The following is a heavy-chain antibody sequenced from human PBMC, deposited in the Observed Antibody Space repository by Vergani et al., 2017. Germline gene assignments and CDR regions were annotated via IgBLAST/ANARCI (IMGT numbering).Heavy chain of an antibody. D-gene: IGHD6-19*01. J-gene: IGHJ5*02. Sequence: QLQLQESGPGLVKPSATLSLTCSVSGASIRSSNYYWGWIRQPPGKGLEWIASIYYSGSTYYNPSLKSRVTISVDTSKNQFSLKLSSVTAADTAVYFCARHSTVEWLVKFGLIGPWGQGILVTVSS. CDR2: IYYSGST. V-gene: IGHV4-39*01. CDR1: GASIRSSNYY. CDR3: ARHSTVEWLVKFGLIGP.